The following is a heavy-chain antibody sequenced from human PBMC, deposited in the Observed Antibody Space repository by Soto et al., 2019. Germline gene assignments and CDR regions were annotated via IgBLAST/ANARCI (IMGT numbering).Heavy chain of an antibody. D-gene: IGHD1-1*01. Sequence: EVQLVESGGGLVKPGGSLRLSCAASGFTFSSYTMNWVRQAPGKGLEWVSSISSSSSYIYYADSVKGRFTISRDNAKNSLFLQMNSLRAEDTAVYYCARYWRGDYYFGYWGQGALVTVSS. V-gene: IGHV3-21*01. CDR1: GFTFSSYT. J-gene: IGHJ4*02. CDR3: ARYWRGDYYFGY. CDR2: ISSSSSYI.